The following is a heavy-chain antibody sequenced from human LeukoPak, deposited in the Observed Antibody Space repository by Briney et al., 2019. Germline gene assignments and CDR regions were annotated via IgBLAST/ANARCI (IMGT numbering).Heavy chain of an antibody. CDR2: ISSSSSTI. J-gene: IGHJ4*02. CDR3: ARGALDFDY. Sequence: GGSLRLSCAASGFTFSSYSMNWVRQAPGKGLEWVSYISSSSSTIYYADSVKGRFTISRDNAKNSLYLHMNSLKDEDTAVYYCARGALDFDYRGQGTLVTVSS. CDR1: GFTFSSYS. V-gene: IGHV3-48*02.